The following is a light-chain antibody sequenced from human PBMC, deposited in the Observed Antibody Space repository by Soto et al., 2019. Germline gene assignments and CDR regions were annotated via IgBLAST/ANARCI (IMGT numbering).Light chain of an antibody. Sequence: EIVLTQSPATLSLSPGAKATLSFRASETVSTGSLAWYQQKPGQAPRLLIFGVSVRVTDIPDSFSDNGSGSDFTLSVTRRETDDFAVYDGQQYASSPWTVGQGTMLEI. CDR3: QQYASSPWT. V-gene: IGKV3-20*01. J-gene: IGKJ1*01. CDR1: ETVSTGS. CDR2: GVS.